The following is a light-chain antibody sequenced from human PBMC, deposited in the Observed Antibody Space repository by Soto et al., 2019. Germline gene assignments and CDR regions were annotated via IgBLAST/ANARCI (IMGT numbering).Light chain of an antibody. CDR1: QSVSSSY. J-gene: IGKJ4*01. CDR3: QQYGSSPST. Sequence: EIVLTQSTGTLSLSPGERATLSCRASQSVSSSYLAWYQQKPGQAPRLLIYGASNSDTGIPDRFSGSGSGTDFTLTISRLEPEDFAVYYCQQYGSSPSTFGGGTKVEIK. CDR2: GAS. V-gene: IGKV3-20*01.